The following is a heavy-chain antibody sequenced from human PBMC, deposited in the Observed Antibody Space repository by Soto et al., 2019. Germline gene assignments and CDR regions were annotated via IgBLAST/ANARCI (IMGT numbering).Heavy chain of an antibody. CDR1: GFDVSSYY. Sequence: EVQLLESGGGLIQPGGSLRLSCAASGFDVSSYYMTWVRQAPGKGLEWVSPSYSGGNTYYADSVKGRFTSTRDNFQTTLYLQMNSLTAEDTAVYYGTRGYGAGSYFSDHWGQGTLVTVSS. J-gene: IGHJ5*02. D-gene: IGHD3-10*01. CDR3: TRGYGAGSYFSDH. CDR2: SYSGGNT. V-gene: IGHV3-53*01.